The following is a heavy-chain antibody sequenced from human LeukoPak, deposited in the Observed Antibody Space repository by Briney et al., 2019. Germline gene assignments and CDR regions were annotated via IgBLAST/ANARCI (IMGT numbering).Heavy chain of an antibody. CDR2: ISGSGGST. D-gene: IGHD3-22*01. J-gene: IGHJ4*02. CDR1: GFTFSRYA. V-gene: IGHV3-23*01. CDR3: AKDSGSGYYYVEAFDY. Sequence: GGSLRLSCAAAGFTFSRYAMSGVRQAPGKGLEWVSAISGSGGSTYYADSVKGRFTISRDNSKNTLYLQMNSLRAEDTAVYYCAKDSGSGYYYVEAFDYWGQGTLVTVSS.